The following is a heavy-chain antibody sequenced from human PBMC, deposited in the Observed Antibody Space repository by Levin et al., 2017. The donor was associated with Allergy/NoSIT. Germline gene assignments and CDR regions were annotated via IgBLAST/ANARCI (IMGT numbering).Heavy chain of an antibody. CDR1: GGSTSSGGYS. Sequence: SETLSLTCAVSGGSTSSGGYSWSWIRQPPGKGLEWIGNIYLSGSTNDNPSLKSRVTMSVDRSKNQFSLKLSYVAAADTAVYYCARVAGYSYSYYFDYWGPGTLVTVSS. CDR2: IYLSGST. D-gene: IGHD5-18*01. CDR3: ARVAGYSYSYYFDY. V-gene: IGHV4-30-2*01. J-gene: IGHJ4*02.